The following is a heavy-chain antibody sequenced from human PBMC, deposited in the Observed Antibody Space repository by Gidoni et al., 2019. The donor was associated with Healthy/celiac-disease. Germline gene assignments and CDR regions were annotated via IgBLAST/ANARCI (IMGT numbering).Heavy chain of an antibody. CDR1: GFSLSNARMG. CDR3: ARISSDILTGYYTDDAFDI. J-gene: IGHJ3*02. D-gene: IGHD3-9*01. V-gene: IGHV2-26*01. CDR2: IFSNDEK. Sequence: QVTLKESGPVLVKPTETLTLTCTVSGFSLSNARMGVSWIRQPPGKALEWLAHIFSNDEKSYSTSLKSRLTISKDTSKSQVVLTMTNMDPVDTATYYCARISSDILTGYYTDDAFDIWGQGTMVTVSS.